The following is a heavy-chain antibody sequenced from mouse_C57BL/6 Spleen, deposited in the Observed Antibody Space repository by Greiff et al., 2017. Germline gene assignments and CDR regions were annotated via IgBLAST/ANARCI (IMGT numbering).Heavy chain of an antibody. CDR2: IDPSDSET. V-gene: IGHV1-52*01. Sequence: QVQLQQPGAELVRPGSSVKLSCKASGYTFTSYWMHWVKQRPIQGLEWIGNIDPSDSETHYNQKFKDKATLTVDKSSSTAYMQLSSLTSEDSAVYYCARKGGNYPQMDYWGQGTSVTVSS. D-gene: IGHD2-1*01. CDR3: ARKGGNYPQMDY. J-gene: IGHJ4*01. CDR1: GYTFTSYW.